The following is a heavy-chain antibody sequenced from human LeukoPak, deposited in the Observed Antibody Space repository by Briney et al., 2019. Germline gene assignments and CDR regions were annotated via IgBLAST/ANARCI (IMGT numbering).Heavy chain of an antibody. V-gene: IGHV1-46*01. CDR2: INPSGGST. CDR3: ARGSHRDAFDI. J-gene: IGHJ3*02. CDR1: GYTFTSYY. Sequence: GASVKVSCKASGYTFTSYYMHWVRQAPGQGLEWMGIINPSGGSTSYAQKFQGRVTISVDTSKNQFSLKLSSVTAADTAVYYCARGSHRDAFDIWGQGTMVTVSS.